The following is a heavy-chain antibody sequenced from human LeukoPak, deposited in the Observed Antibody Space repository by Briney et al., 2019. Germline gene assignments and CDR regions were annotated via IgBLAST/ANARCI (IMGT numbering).Heavy chain of an antibody. J-gene: IGHJ3*02. V-gene: IGHV3-74*01. Sequence: GGSLRLSCAASGFTFSGFWMHWVRQAPGKGLVWVSCISFDGSDATYADSVKGRFTISRDNSKNTLYLQMNSLRAEDTAVYYCANTIFGRAFDIWGQGTMVTVSS. D-gene: IGHD3-3*01. CDR3: ANTIFGRAFDI. CDR2: ISFDGSDA. CDR1: GFTFSGFW.